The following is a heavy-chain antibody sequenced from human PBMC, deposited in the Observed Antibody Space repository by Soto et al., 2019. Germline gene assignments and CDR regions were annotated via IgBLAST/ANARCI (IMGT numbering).Heavy chain of an antibody. D-gene: IGHD2-8*02. Sequence: SETLSLTCAVPGGSVSSGSYYWSWIRQPPGTGLEWIGEINHSGSTNYNPSLKSRVTISVDTSKNQFSLKLTSVTAADTAVYYCARDKITGLFDYWGQGTLVTVSS. V-gene: IGHV4-61*01. CDR2: INHSGST. J-gene: IGHJ4*02. CDR3: ARDKITGLFDY. CDR1: GGSVSSGSYY.